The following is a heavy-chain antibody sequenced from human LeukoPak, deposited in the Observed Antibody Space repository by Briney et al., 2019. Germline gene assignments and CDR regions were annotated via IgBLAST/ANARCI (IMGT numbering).Heavy chain of an antibody. CDR2: ISYDGSNK. CDR1: GFTFSSYG. CDR3: AREGYDYDILTGYYGRRFDY. J-gene: IGHJ4*02. Sequence: GGSLRLSCAASGFTFSSYGMHWVRQAPGKGLEWVAVISYDGSNKYYADSVKGRFTISRDNSRNTLYLQMNSLRAEDTAVYYCAREGYDYDILTGYYGRRFDYWGQGTLVTVSS. V-gene: IGHV3-30*03. D-gene: IGHD3-9*01.